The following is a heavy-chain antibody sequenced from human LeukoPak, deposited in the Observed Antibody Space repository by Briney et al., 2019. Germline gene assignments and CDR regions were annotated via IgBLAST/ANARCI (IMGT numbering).Heavy chain of an antibody. J-gene: IGHJ6*03. CDR2: IIPIFGTA. V-gene: IGHV1-69*13. Sequence: SVKVSCKPSGATFSSYTISWVRQAPGQGLEWMGGIIPIFGTANYAQKFQGRVTITADESTSPAYMELSSLRSEDTAVYYCARARVTTIFGVVPPSYMDVWGKGTTVTVSS. CDR1: GATFSSYT. D-gene: IGHD3-3*01. CDR3: ARARVTTIFGVVPPSYMDV.